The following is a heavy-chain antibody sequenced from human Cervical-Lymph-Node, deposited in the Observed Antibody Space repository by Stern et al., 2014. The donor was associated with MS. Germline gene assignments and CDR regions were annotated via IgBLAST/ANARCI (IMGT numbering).Heavy chain of an antibody. CDR2: VSAYNGNT. J-gene: IGHJ4*02. CDR1: GYTLTSYG. Sequence: VQLVESGAEVKKPGASVKVSCKPSGYTLTSYGISWVRQAPGQGLEWMGWVSAYNGNTNYAQKLQGRVTMTTDTSTSTAYMELRSLRSDDTAVYYCARERPIYGGNYYTRAFDYWGQGTLVTVSS. D-gene: IGHD1-26*01. V-gene: IGHV1-18*01. CDR3: ARERPIYGGNYYTRAFDY.